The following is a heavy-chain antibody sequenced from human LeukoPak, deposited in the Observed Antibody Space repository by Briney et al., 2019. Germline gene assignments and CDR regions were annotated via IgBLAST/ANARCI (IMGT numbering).Heavy chain of an antibody. CDR1: GFTFSSYG. J-gene: IGHJ4*02. CDR3: AKDLGSGSYLVPHY. CDR2: IRYDGSNK. D-gene: IGHD1-26*01. Sequence: GGSLRLSCAASGFTFSSYGMHWVRQAPGKGLEWVAFIRYDGSNKYYADSVKGRFTISRGNSKNTLYLQMNSLRAEDTAVYYCAKDLGSGSYLVPHYWGQGTLVTVSS. V-gene: IGHV3-30*02.